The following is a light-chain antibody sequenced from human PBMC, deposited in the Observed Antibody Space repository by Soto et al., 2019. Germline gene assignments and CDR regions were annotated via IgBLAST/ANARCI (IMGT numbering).Light chain of an antibody. CDR2: DVS. CDR1: SSDVGGYDL. V-gene: IGLV2-8*01. Sequence: QSALTQPPSASGSPGQSVTISCTGTSSDVGGYDLVSWYQHHPGKAPKLIIFDVSKRPSGVPDRFSGSKSGNTASLTVSWLKDEDEDDYYCSSYEGSNTWVFGGGTKLHVL. J-gene: IGLJ3*02. CDR3: SSYEGSNTWV.